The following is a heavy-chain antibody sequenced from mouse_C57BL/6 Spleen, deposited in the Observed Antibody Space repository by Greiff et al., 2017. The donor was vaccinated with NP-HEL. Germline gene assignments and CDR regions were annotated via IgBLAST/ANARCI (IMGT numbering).Heavy chain of an antibody. CDR1: GYTFTDYE. CDR2: IDPETGGT. D-gene: IGHD2-2*01. Sequence: QVQLQQSGAELVRPGASVTLSCKASGYTFTDYEMHWVKQTPVHGLEWIGAIDPETGGTAYNQKFKGKAILTADKSSSTAYMELRSLTSEDSAVYYCTIGYDGPFDYWGQGTTLTVSS. V-gene: IGHV1-15*01. CDR3: TIGYDGPFDY. J-gene: IGHJ2*01.